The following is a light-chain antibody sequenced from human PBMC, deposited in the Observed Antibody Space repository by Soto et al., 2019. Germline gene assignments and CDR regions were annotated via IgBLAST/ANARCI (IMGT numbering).Light chain of an antibody. J-gene: IGKJ3*01. CDR3: QQYMNWPPLT. V-gene: IGKV3-15*01. CDR1: ESISRN. Sequence: EIVMTQSPATLSVSPGERVTLSCRASESISRNLAWYQPKPGQAPRLLTYGASSRDTGVPARFSGGGSGTEFTLTISSLQSEDSAVYFCQQYMNWPPLTFGPGTKVDV. CDR2: GAS.